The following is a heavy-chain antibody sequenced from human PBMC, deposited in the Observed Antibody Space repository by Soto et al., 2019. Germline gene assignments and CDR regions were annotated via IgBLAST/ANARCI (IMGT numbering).Heavy chain of an antibody. CDR2: IIPILGIA. CDR1: GGTFSSYT. D-gene: IGHD3-16*01. CDR3: ARDLTPYDYIWGSYNFDY. Sequence: SVKVSCKASGGTFSSYTISWVRQAPGQGLEWMGRIIPILGIANYAQKFQGRVTITADKSTSTAYMELSSLRSEDTAVYYCARDLTPYDYIWGSYNFDYWGQGTLVTVSS. J-gene: IGHJ4*02. V-gene: IGHV1-69*04.